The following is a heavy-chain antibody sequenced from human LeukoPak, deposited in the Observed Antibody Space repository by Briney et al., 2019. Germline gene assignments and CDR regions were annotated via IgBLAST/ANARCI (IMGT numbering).Heavy chain of an antibody. CDR3: ARSLIPGRWYFDL. D-gene: IGHD3-16*01. Sequence: PGGSLRLSCAVSGFTFSSFPFHWVRQAPGKGLEWVAAISTDRSYKYHGDSVKGRFTISRDNPMNTLYLQMNGLRPDDTAVYYCARSLIPGRWYFDLWGRGTLVTVSS. J-gene: IGHJ2*01. V-gene: IGHV3-30*04. CDR1: GFTFSSFP. CDR2: ISTDRSYK.